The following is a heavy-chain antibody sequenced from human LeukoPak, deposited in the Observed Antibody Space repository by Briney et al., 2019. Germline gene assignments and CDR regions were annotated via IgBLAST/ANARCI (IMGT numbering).Heavy chain of an antibody. D-gene: IGHD5-18*01. J-gene: IGHJ4*02. CDR3: ARDLWGWGYSYGYTDY. CDR1: GFTFGDYY. CDR2: ISSSGSTI. Sequence: GGSLRLSCAASGFTFGDYYMSWIRQAPGKGLEWVSYISSSGSTIYYADSVKGRFTISRDNAKNSLYLQMNILRAEDTAVYYCARDLWGWGYSYGYTDYWGQGTLVTVSS. V-gene: IGHV3-11*01.